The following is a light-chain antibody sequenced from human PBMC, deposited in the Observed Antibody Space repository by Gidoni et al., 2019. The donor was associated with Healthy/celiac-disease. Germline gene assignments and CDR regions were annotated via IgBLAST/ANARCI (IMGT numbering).Light chain of an antibody. CDR2: DAS. Sequence: ESVLTQSPATLSLSPGERATLSCRASQSVSSYLAWYQQKPGQAPRLLLYDASNRATGIPARFSGSWSGTAFTLTISSLEPEDFAVYYCQQRRNWPQLTFGRGTQVEIK. CDR1: QSVSSY. V-gene: IGKV3-11*01. J-gene: IGKJ4*01. CDR3: QQRRNWPQLT.